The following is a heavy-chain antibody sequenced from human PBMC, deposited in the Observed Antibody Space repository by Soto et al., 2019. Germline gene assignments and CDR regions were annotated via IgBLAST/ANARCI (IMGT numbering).Heavy chain of an antibody. CDR2: IIPILGIA. V-gene: IGHV1-69*02. CDR3: ARGQSIAAAGKGGEYDYYYYMDV. J-gene: IGHJ6*03. CDR1: GGTFSSYT. D-gene: IGHD6-13*01. Sequence: SVKVSCKASGGTFSSYTISWVRQAPGQGLEWMGRIIPILGIANYAQKFQGRVTITADKSTSTAYMELSSLRSEDTDVYYCARGQSIAAAGKGGEYDYYYYMDVWG.